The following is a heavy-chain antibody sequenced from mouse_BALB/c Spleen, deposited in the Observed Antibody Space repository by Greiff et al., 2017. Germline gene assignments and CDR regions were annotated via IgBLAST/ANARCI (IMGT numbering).Heavy chain of an antibody. CDR1: GYTFTSYW. D-gene: IGHD1-1*01. CDR3: ARFLYYYGSSYWFAY. V-gene: IGHV1-7*01. CDR2: INPSTGYT. Sequence: VQLQESGAELAKPGASVKMSCKASGYTFTSYWMHWVKQRPGQGLEWIGYINPSTGYTEYNQKFKDKATLTADKSSSTAYMQLSSLTSEDSAVYYCARFLYYYGSSYWFAYWGQGTLVTVSA. J-gene: IGHJ3*01.